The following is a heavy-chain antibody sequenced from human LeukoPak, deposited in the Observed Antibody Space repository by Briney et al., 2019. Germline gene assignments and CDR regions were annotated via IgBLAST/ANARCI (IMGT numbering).Heavy chain of an antibody. CDR1: GFTFSSYR. CDR3: ARVDTIFGVVIPTFDY. J-gene: IGHJ4*02. CDR2: ISSSSSYI. V-gene: IGHV3-21*01. Sequence: KPGGSLRLSCAASGFTFSSYRMNWIRQAPGKGLELVSSISSSSSYIYYADSVKGRFTISRDNAKNSLYLQMNSLRAEDTAVYYCARVDTIFGVVIPTFDYWGQGTLVTVSS. D-gene: IGHD3-3*01.